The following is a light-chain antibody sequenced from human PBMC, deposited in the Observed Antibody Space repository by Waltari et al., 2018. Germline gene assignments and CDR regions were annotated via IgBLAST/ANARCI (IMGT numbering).Light chain of an antibody. V-gene: IGKV1-39*01. CDR2: AAS. J-gene: IGKJ4*01. CDR3: QQSYSTPRT. Sequence: DIQMTQSPSSLSASVGDRVTITCRASQNITTYLNWYQQKPGKAPNLRIYAASSLQSGVPSRFSGSGSGTDFTLTISSLQPEDFATYYCQQSYSTPRTFGGGTKVEIK. CDR1: QNITTY.